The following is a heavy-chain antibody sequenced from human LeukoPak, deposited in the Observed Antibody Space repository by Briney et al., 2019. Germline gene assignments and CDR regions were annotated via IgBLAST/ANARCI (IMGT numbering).Heavy chain of an antibody. V-gene: IGHV3-30-3*01. Sequence: GGSLRLSCAASGFTFSSYAMHWVRQAPGKGLEWVAVISYDGSNKYYADSVRGRFTISRDNSKNSLYLQMNSLRDEDTAVYYCARDPGRWLQPPRAFDIWGQGTMVTVSS. CDR1: GFTFSSYA. CDR3: ARDPGRWLQPPRAFDI. CDR2: ISYDGSNK. J-gene: IGHJ3*02. D-gene: IGHD5-24*01.